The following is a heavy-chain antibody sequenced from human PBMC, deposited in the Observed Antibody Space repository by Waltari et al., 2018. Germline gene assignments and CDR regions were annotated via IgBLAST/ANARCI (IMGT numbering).Heavy chain of an antibody. Sequence: EVQLVQSGAEVKKPGATVKISCKASGYTFTDYYMHWVQQAPGKGLEWMGRVDPEDGETIYAEKFQGRVTITADTSTDTAYMELSSLRSEDTAVYYCATVKVRSPSYYYGSGSSHPLDYWGQGTLVTVSS. CDR1: GYTFTDYY. D-gene: IGHD3-10*01. V-gene: IGHV1-69-2*01. CDR3: ATVKVRSPSYYYGSGSSHPLDY. CDR2: VDPEDGET. J-gene: IGHJ4*02.